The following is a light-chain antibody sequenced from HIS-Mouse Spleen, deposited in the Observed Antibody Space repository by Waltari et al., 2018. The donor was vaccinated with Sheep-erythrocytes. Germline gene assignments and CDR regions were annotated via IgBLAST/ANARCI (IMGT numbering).Light chain of an antibody. CDR1: QGISSA. CDR2: DAS. Sequence: AIQLTQSPSSLSASVGDSFTITCRASQGISSALAWYQQKPGKAPKLLIYDASSLESGVPSRFSGSGSGTDFTLTISSLQPEDFATYYCQQFNNYPRTFGQGTKVEIK. V-gene: IGKV1D-13*01. CDR3: QQFNNYPRT. J-gene: IGKJ1*01.